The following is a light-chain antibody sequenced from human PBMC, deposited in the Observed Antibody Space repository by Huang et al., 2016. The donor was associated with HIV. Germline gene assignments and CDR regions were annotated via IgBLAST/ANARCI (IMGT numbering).Light chain of an antibody. CDR3: QHYNNWPWWT. J-gene: IGKJ1*01. V-gene: IGKV3-15*01. CDR2: SAS. Sequence: EVVMTQSPALLSVSPGERATLSCRASQSVTSNLAWYQQKPGQAPRLLIYSASTRATGIPARFRGSGSWTEFTLTISSLQSEDFAVYYCQHYNNWPWWTFGQGTKVEIK. CDR1: QSVTSN.